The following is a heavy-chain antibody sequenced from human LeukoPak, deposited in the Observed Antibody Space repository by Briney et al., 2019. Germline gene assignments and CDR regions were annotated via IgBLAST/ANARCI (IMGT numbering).Heavy chain of an antibody. CDR3: ARDSRSENYSNY. CDR2: ISSTTSYI. CDR1: GFTFSSYS. Sequence: GGSLRLSCAASGFTFSSYSMNWVRQAPGKGLEWVSSISSTTSYIYYADSVKGRFTISRDNAKNSLYLQMNSLRAEDTAVYYCARDSRSENYSNYWGQGTLVTVSS. V-gene: IGHV3-21*01. J-gene: IGHJ4*02. D-gene: IGHD1-7*01.